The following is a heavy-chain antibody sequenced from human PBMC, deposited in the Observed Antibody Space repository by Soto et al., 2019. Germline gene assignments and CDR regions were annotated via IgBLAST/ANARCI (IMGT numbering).Heavy chain of an antibody. Sequence: GGSLRLSCAASGFTFSSYAMHWVRQAPGKGLEWVAVISYDGSNKYYADSVKGRFTISRDNSKNTLYLQMNSLRAEDTAVYYCARGGAYYDFWSGYRRPTGFDYWGQGTLVTVSS. CDR1: GFTFSSYA. V-gene: IGHV3-30-3*01. CDR3: ARGGAYYDFWSGYRRPTGFDY. CDR2: ISYDGSNK. D-gene: IGHD3-3*01. J-gene: IGHJ4*02.